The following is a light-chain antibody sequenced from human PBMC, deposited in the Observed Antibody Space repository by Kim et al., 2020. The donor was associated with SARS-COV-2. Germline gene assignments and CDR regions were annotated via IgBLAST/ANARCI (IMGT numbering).Light chain of an antibody. CDR3: SSWDSSLSSWV. Sequence: RAAMLTSTRYSNNAGNKGAAWLLQHQGHPPTRPSPRTNNRPSGISARLSASRSVNTACLTITGLQPEDGANFYSSSWDSSLSSWVFGGGTQLTVL. V-gene: IGLV10-54*01. CDR2: RTN. J-gene: IGLJ3*02. CDR1: SNNAGNKG.